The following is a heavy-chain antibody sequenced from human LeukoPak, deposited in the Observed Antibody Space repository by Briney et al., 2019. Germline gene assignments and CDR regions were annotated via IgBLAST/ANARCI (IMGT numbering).Heavy chain of an antibody. CDR1: GYTFTGYY. CDR2: INPNSGGT. D-gene: IGHD3-9*01. V-gene: IGHV1-2*02. CDR3: ARDDILTGYQNFDY. Sequence: GASVKVSCKASGYTFTGYYMHWVRQAPGQGLVWMGWINPNSGGTNYAQKFQGRVTMTRDTSISTAYMELSRLRSDDTAVYYCARDDILTGYQNFDYWGQGTLVTVSS. J-gene: IGHJ4*02.